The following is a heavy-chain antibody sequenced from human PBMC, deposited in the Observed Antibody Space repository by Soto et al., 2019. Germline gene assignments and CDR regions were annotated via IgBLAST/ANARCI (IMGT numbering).Heavy chain of an antibody. CDR2: IYYSGST. CDR3: ARSGYASAGYDSSGYCYRHAFDI. Sequence: LRLSCAASGFTFSSYAMSWVRQHPGKGLEWIGYIYYSGSTYYNPSLKSRVTISVDTSKNQFSLKLSSVTAADTAVYYCARSGYASAGYDSSGYCYRHAFDIWGQGTMVTVSS. J-gene: IGHJ3*02. D-gene: IGHD3-22*01. CDR1: GFTFSSYA. V-gene: IGHV4-31*02.